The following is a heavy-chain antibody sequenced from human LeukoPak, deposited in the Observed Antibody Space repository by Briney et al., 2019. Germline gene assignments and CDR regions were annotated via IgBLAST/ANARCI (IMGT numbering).Heavy chain of an antibody. D-gene: IGHD3-16*02. Sequence: PSEPLSLTCAVSGGSISSGGYSWSWIRQPPGKGLEWIGYIYHSGSTYYNPSLKSRVTISVDRSKNQFSLKLSSVTAADTAVYYCARAGGYHAFDIWGQGTMVTVSS. CDR3: ARAGGYHAFDI. CDR1: GGSISSGGYS. J-gene: IGHJ3*02. V-gene: IGHV4-30-2*01. CDR2: IYHSGST.